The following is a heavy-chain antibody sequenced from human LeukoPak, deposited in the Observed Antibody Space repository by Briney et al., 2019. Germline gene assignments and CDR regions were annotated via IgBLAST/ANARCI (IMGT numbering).Heavy chain of an antibody. V-gene: IGHV3-33*08. CDR2: IWYDGSNK. D-gene: IGHD3-22*01. Sequence: PGGSLRLSCVASGFTLSNYAMSWVRQAPGKGLEWVAVIWYDGSNKYYADSVKGRFTISRDNSKNTLYLQMNSLRAEDTAVYYCAREVPKLYYYXXSXPDYWGQGTLVTVSS. J-gene: IGHJ4*02. CDR3: AREVPKLYYYXXSXPDY. CDR1: GFTLSNYA.